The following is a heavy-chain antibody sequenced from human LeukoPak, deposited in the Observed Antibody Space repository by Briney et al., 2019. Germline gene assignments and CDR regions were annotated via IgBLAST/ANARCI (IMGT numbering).Heavy chain of an antibody. CDR3: AKHYMGSSYNHGLDC. Sequence: SETLSLTCTVSGGSMTTRNYYWGWIRQPPGKGLEWIGSIYYSGTTYYNPSLKSRVTISVDTSKNQFSLKLSSVTAADTALYYCAKHYMGSSYNHGLDCWGQGTLVTVSS. CDR2: IYYSGTT. J-gene: IGHJ4*02. V-gene: IGHV4-39*01. CDR1: GGSMTTRNYY. D-gene: IGHD3-10*01.